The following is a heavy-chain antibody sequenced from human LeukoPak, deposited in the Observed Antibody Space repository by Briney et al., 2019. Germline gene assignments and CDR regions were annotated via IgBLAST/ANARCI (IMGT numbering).Heavy chain of an antibody. CDR2: ISSSSSTI. V-gene: IGHV3-48*01. CDR3: ARGQWRR. J-gene: IGHJ4*02. D-gene: IGHD6-19*01. CDR1: GFTFSSYS. Sequence: SGGSLRLSCAASGFTFSSYSMNWVRQAPGKGLEWVSYISSSSSTIYYADSVKGRFTISRDNAKNSLYLRMNSLRAEDTAVYYCARGQWRRWGQGTLVTVSS.